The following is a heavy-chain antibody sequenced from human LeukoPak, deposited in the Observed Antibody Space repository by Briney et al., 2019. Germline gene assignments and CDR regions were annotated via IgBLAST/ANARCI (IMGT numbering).Heavy chain of an antibody. CDR2: MNPDSGGT. CDR3: ARGSDSSGYYVLHFDY. J-gene: IGHJ4*02. D-gene: IGHD3-22*01. CDR1: GYTLTGYY. Sequence: GASVKVSCKASGYTLTGYYIHWVRQAPGQGLEWMGWMNPDSGGTNYAQKFQGRVTMTRDTSIGTAYMELSRLRSDDTPVYYCARGSDSSGYYVLHFDYWGQGTLVTVSS. V-gene: IGHV1-2*02.